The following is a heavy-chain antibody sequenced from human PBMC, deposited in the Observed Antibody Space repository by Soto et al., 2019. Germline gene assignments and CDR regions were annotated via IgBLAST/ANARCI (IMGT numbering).Heavy chain of an antibody. CDR1: GYTFTSYA. CDR3: ARAGLSTTGDY. CDR2: INAGNGNT. V-gene: IGHV1-3*01. D-gene: IGHD1-26*01. J-gene: IGHJ4*02. Sequence: ASVKVSCKASGYTFTSYAIHWVRQAPGQRLEWMGWINAGNGNTKYSQKFQGRVTITRDTSASTAYMELSSLRSEDTAVYYCARAGLSTTGDYWGQGTLVTVSS.